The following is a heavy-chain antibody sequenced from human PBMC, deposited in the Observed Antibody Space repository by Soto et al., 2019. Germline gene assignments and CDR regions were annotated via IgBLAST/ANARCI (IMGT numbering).Heavy chain of an antibody. CDR3: ARSPSGWYEVDY. Sequence: ASVKVSCKVSGYTLTELSMHWVRQAPGKGLEWMGGFIPDYGEAIYAQKFQGRVTITADESTSTAYMELSSLRSEDTAVYYCARSPSGWYEVDYWGQGTLVTVSS. CDR2: FIPDYGEA. D-gene: IGHD6-19*01. J-gene: IGHJ4*02. V-gene: IGHV1-24*01. CDR1: GYTLTELS.